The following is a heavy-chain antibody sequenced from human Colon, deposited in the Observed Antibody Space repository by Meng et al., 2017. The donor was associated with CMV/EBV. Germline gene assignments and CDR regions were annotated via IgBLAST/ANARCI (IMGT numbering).Heavy chain of an antibody. Sequence: SETLSPTCTVSGGSINSSSLYWGWIRQSPGKGLEWIGSIQYSGNTYRNPSLMSRVTMSVDTSKNQFSLNLSSMTAADTSVYYCARPSYNGWYYFDSWGQGTLVTVSS. D-gene: IGHD6-19*01. J-gene: IGHJ4*02. CDR3: ARPSYNGWYYFDS. CDR1: GGSINSSSLY. CDR2: IQYSGNT. V-gene: IGHV4-39*01.